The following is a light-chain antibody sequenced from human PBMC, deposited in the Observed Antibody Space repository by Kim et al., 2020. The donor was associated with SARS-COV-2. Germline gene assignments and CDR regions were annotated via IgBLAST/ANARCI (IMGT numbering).Light chain of an antibody. V-gene: IGKV1-5*03. Sequence: ASEGDRLPFPCRASQSIRTWLAWYQQKPGKAPKFLIYKASSLDSGVPSRFRGSGSGTEFALPISNLQPDDFASYYCLHYDSYPLTFGGGTKVDIK. J-gene: IGKJ4*01. CDR1: QSIRTW. CDR2: KAS. CDR3: LHYDSYPLT.